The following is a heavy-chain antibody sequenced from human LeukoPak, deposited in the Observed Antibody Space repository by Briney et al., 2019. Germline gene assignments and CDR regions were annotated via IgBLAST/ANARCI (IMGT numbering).Heavy chain of an antibody. Sequence: GGSLRLSCAASGFTFSNYWMTWVRQAPGKGLQWVASIRQDANVKYYVDSVRGRFTISRDNAENSLHLQMNGLRAEDTAMYYCARWAADSGIYYIASWGQGSLVSVSS. CDR3: ARWAADSGIYYIAS. D-gene: IGHD3-10*01. V-gene: IGHV3-7*01. CDR2: IRQDANVK. CDR1: GFTFSNYW. J-gene: IGHJ4*02.